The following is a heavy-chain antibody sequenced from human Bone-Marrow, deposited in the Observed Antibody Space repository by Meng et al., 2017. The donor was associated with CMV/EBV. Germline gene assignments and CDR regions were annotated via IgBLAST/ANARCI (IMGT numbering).Heavy chain of an antibody. D-gene: IGHD3-3*01. J-gene: IGHJ6*01. Sequence: GGSLRLSCAASGFTFSAYYMSWIRQAPGKGLEWVSYISSSGSTIYYADSVKGRFTISRDNAKNSLYLQMNSLRAEDTAVYYCARGYYDFWSGYPYYYYGMDVWGQGTTVTVSS. CDR1: GFTFSAYY. V-gene: IGHV3-11*04. CDR2: ISSSGSTI. CDR3: ARGYYDFWSGYPYYYYGMDV.